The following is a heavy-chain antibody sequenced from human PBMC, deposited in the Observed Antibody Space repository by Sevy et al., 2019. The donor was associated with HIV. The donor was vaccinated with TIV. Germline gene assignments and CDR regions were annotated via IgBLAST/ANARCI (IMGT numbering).Heavy chain of an antibody. CDR1: GGSISSYY. V-gene: IGHV4-59*01. CDR2: IYYSGST. D-gene: IGHD2-2*01. J-gene: IGHJ6*02. Sequence: SETLSLTCTVSGGSISSYYWSWIRQPPGKGLEWIGYIYYSGSTNYNPSLKSRVTISVDTSKNPFSLKLSSVTAADTAVYYCARLPGPAAHRYYYYGMDVWGQGTTVTVSS. CDR3: ARLPGPAAHRYYYYGMDV.